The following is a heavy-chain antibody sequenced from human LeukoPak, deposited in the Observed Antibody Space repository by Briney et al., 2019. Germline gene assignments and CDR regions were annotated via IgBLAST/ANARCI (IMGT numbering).Heavy chain of an antibody. CDR1: GFTFTSYA. D-gene: IGHD3-10*01. CDR3: AKDLSGDEDY. Sequence: PGGSLRLSCAASGFTFTSYAMSWVRQAPGKGLKWVSAISGSGGSTYYADSVKGRFTISRDNSKNTLYLQMNSLRAEDTAVYYCAKDLSGDEDYWGQGTLVTVSS. CDR2: ISGSGGST. J-gene: IGHJ4*02. V-gene: IGHV3-23*01.